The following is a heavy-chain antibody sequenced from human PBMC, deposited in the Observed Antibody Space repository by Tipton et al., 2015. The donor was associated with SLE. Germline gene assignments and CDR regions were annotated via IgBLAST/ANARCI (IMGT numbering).Heavy chain of an antibody. CDR3: VRDSSSWYGYFDY. CDR1: GFLFSDYG. V-gene: IGHV3-48*03. CDR2: FSTGGRNV. J-gene: IGHJ4*02. Sequence: SLRLSCAASGFLFSDYGMDWVRQAPDKGLEWVAYFSTGGRNVYYADSVKGRFTVSRDNAKNSLYLQMNGLTGEDTAVYYCVRDSSSWYGYFDYWGQGTLVTVSS. D-gene: IGHD6-13*01.